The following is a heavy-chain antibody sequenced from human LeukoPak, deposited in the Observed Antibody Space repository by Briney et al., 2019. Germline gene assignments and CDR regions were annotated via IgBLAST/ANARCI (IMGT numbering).Heavy chain of an antibody. CDR3: ARTPIVVVISTFIGAFDI. Sequence: ASVKVSCKASGYTFTSYGISWVRQAPGQGLEWMGWISVYNGNTNYAQKLQGRVTMTTDTSTSTAYMELRSLRSDDTAVYYCARTPIVVVISTFIGAFDIWGQGTMVIDSS. D-gene: IGHD3-22*01. CDR2: ISVYNGNT. J-gene: IGHJ3*02. V-gene: IGHV1-18*01. CDR1: GYTFTSYG.